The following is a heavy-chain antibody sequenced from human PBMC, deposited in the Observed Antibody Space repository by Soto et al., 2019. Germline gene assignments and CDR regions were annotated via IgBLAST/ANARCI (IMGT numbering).Heavy chain of an antibody. Sequence: ASVKVSCKASGYTFTTYGISWVRQAPGQGLEWMGWISAYNGNTNYAQKLQGRVTMTTDTSTSTAYMELRSLKSDDTAVYYCARDRDDYDSSGYYYYGMDGWGQGNTVTVSS. V-gene: IGHV1-18*01. J-gene: IGHJ6*02. CDR2: ISAYNGNT. CDR1: GYTFTTYG. CDR3: ARDRDDYDSSGYYYYGMDG. D-gene: IGHD3-22*01.